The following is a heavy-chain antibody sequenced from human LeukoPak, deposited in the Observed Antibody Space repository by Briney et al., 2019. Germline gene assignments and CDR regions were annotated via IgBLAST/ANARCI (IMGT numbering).Heavy chain of an antibody. CDR3: ARLKEWLEDNWFDP. CDR2: IYTSGST. V-gene: IGHV4-4*07. D-gene: IGHD6-19*01. Sequence: SETLSLTCTVSGGSISSYYWSWIRQPAGKGLEWIGRIYTSGSTNYNPSLKSRVTMSVDTSKNQFSLKLSSVTAADTAVYYCARLKEWLEDNWFDPWGQGTLVTVSS. CDR1: GGSISSYY. J-gene: IGHJ5*02.